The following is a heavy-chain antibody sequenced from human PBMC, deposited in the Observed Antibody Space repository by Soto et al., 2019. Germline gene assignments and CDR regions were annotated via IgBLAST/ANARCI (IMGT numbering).Heavy chain of an antibody. CDR1: GYIFTGYY. Sequence: QVQLVQSGAEVKKPGASVKVSCKASGYIFTGYYMHWVRQAPGQGLEWMGWINPNSGDTNYTQKFQGWVTMTRDTSISTAYMELSRLRSDDTAVYYCATSRISIAVAGETEYYFDYWGQGTLVTVSS. D-gene: IGHD6-19*01. CDR3: ATSRISIAVAGETEYYFDY. J-gene: IGHJ4*02. CDR2: INPNSGDT. V-gene: IGHV1-2*04.